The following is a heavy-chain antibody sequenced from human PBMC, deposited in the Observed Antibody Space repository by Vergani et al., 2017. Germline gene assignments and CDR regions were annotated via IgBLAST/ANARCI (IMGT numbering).Heavy chain of an antibody. D-gene: IGHD3-22*01. CDR1: GLTFSSYG. J-gene: IGHJ3*02. V-gene: IGHV3-30*18. Sequence: QVQLVESGGGVVQPGRSLRLSCAASGLTFSSYGMHWVRQAPGKGLEWVAVISYDGSNKYYADSVKGRFTISRDNSKNTLYLQMNSLRAEDTAVYYCAKEVHYDSSGYYKGGTDAFDIWGQGTMVTVSS. CDR2: ISYDGSNK. CDR3: AKEVHYDSSGYYKGGTDAFDI.